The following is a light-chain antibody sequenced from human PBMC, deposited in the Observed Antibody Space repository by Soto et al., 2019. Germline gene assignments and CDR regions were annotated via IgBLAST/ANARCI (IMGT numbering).Light chain of an antibody. Sequence: QSALTQPASVSGSPGQSITISCTGTSSDVGAYNYVSWYQQHPGKAPKLMIYDVSNRPSGISDRFSVSKSGNTASLTISSLQADDEADYYCSSYTNSGTDVFGTGTKLPVL. CDR2: DVS. CDR1: SSDVGAYNY. V-gene: IGLV2-14*01. CDR3: SSYTNSGTDV. J-gene: IGLJ1*01.